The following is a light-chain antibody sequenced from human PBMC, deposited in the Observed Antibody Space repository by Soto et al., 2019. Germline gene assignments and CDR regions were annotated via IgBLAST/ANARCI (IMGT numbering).Light chain of an antibody. CDR3: QRSSSAPFT. CDR1: QAISNS. J-gene: IGKJ3*01. V-gene: IGKV1-27*01. CDR2: AAS. Sequence: DIQMTQSPSSLSASVGDRVTITCRASQAISNSLAWYQQKPGKLPKLLIYAASILQSGVPSRFSGGGSGKDFTLTISSLQPEDVATYYCQRSSSAPFTFGPGTKVDIK.